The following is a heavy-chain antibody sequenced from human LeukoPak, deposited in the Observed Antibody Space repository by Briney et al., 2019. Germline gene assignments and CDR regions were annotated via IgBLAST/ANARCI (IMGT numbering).Heavy chain of an antibody. J-gene: IGHJ3*02. Sequence: GGSLRLSCEASGFTFDDYAMTWVRQAPGKGLEWVSGINWNGGSTGYADSVEGRFTISRDNAKNSLYLQMNTLRAEDTALYYCARGYDFWSGRLGDAFDIWGQGTMVTVSS. CDR3: ARGYDFWSGRLGDAFDI. D-gene: IGHD3-3*01. CDR2: INWNGGST. CDR1: GFTFDDYA. V-gene: IGHV3-20*04.